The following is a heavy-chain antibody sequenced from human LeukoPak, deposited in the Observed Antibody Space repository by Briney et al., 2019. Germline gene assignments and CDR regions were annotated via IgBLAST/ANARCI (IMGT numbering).Heavy chain of an antibody. CDR2: INGDGSNT. CDR1: GFTFSSYW. J-gene: IGHJ4*02. V-gene: IGHV3-74*01. Sequence: GGSLRLSCAASGFTFSSYWIHWVRQAPGKGLVWVSHINGDGSNTNYADSVKGRFTISRDDAKNTLYLQMNSLRADDTAVYYCAKAVYDSSGYNFDQPFDYWGQGTLVTVSS. CDR3: AKAVYDSSGYNFDQPFDY. D-gene: IGHD3-22*01.